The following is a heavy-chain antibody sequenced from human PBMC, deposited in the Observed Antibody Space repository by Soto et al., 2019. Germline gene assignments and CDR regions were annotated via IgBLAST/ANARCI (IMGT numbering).Heavy chain of an antibody. CDR2: IYYSGST. J-gene: IGHJ5*02. D-gene: IGHD2-2*02. CDR3: ARGEYCSSTTCYKGYNWLDP. V-gene: IGHV4-30-4*01. Sequence: PSETLSLTCTVSGGSISSGDYYRTWIRQPPGKGLEWIGFIYYSGSTYYNPSLKSRVTISVDTSKNQFSLKLSSVTAADTAVYYCARGEYCSSTTCYKGYNWLDPWGQGTLVTVSS. CDR1: GGSISSGDYY.